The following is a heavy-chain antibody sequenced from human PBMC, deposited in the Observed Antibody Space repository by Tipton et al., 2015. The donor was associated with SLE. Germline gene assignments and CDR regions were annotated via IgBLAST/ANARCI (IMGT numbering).Heavy chain of an antibody. V-gene: IGHV4-59*01. CDR1: GGSISSYY. J-gene: IGHJ4*02. CDR2: IYYSGIT. Sequence: TLSLTCTVSGGSISSYYWSWIRQPPGKGLEWIGYIYYSGITNYNPSLKSRFTISVDTSNNQFSLKLSSVTAEDTAVDYWARWAGLRGIVDYWGQGALVSVSS. CDR3: ARWAGLRGIVDY. D-gene: IGHD6-19*01.